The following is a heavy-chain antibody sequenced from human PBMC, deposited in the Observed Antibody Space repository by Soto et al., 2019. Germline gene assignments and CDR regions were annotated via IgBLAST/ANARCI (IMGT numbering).Heavy chain of an antibody. CDR3: ARDWPDTYCGGYCPLGYFYHGMDV. CDR1: GFTFNIYY. D-gene: IGHD2-21*02. CDR2: INPSNGFT. Sequence: QVQLVQSGAELKKPGASVSLSCKASGFTFNIYYIHWVRQSPGEGLQWLGVINPSNGFTSYAQKFQGRVTMTADTSTTTVYLELSGLRSGDTAVYFCARDWPDTYCGGYCPLGYFYHGMDVWGQGTAVTVSS. V-gene: IGHV1-46*02. J-gene: IGHJ6*02.